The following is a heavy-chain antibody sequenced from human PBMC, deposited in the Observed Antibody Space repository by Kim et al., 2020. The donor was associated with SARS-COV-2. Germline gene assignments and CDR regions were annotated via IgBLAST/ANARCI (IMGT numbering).Heavy chain of an antibody. V-gene: IGHV4-39*01. CDR3: ARPYGPGTTVLAWFDP. CDR2: IYYSGST. J-gene: IGHJ5*02. CDR1: GGSISSSSYY. Sequence: SETLSLTCTVSGGSISSSSYYWGWIRQPPGKGLEWIGSIYYSGSTYYNPSLKSRVTISVDTSKNQFSLKLSSVTAADTAVYYCARPYGPGTTVLAWFDPWGQGTLVTVSS. D-gene: IGHD1-7*01.